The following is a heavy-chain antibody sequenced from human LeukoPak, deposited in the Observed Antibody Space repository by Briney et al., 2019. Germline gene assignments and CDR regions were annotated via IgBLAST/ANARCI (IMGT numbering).Heavy chain of an antibody. D-gene: IGHD2-15*01. J-gene: IGHJ4*02. CDR1: GFTFDTYG. CDR3: ARDRMGGSFDY. Sequence: GGSLRLSCAASGFTFDTYGMNWVRQAPGKRLEWVSFITGGSNTIYYADSVKGRFTISRDNAKNSLYLQMNSLRVEDTAVYYCARDRMGGSFDYWGQGTLVTVSS. CDR2: ITGGSNTI. V-gene: IGHV3-48*01.